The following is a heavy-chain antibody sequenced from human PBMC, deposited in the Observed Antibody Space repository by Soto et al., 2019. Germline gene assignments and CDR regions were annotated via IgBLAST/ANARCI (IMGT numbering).Heavy chain of an antibody. J-gene: IGHJ5*02. D-gene: IGHD6-13*01. CDR1: GYTFTNYG. V-gene: IGHV1-18*04. CDR3: ARAGGNWGYSSSWP. Sequence: GASVKVSCKASGYTFTNYGISWVRQAPGQGLEWMGRINAYDGNRNYAQKLQGRVTMTTDTSTSTAYMELRSLRSDGTAVYYCARAGGNWGYSSSWPWGQGTLVTVSS. CDR2: INAYDGNR.